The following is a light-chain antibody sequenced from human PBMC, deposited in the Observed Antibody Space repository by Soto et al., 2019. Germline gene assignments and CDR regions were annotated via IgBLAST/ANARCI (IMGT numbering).Light chain of an antibody. Sequence: DIQLTQSPSSLSASVGDRVTISCQATQDISNYLNWYQQKPGKAPKLLMYDASNLEAGVPSRFSGGGSGTHFPFPISSLQPEDIATYYCEQYDNLLLSFGGGTKVEIK. CDR3: EQYDNLLLS. CDR1: QDISNY. CDR2: DAS. V-gene: IGKV1-33*01. J-gene: IGKJ4*01.